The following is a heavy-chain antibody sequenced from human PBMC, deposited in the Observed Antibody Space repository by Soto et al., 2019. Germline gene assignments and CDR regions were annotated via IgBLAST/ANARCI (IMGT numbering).Heavy chain of an antibody. J-gene: IGHJ4*02. V-gene: IGHV3-7*01. CDR3: ARDYGDSYFDQ. Sequence: GGSLSLSCAASGFSFSSHWMSWVRQAPGKGLEWVANIKQDGSEKYYVDSVKGRFTISRDNAKNSLYVQMNSLRAEDTAVYYCARDYGDSYFDQWGQGTLVTVSS. CDR1: GFSFSSHW. CDR2: IKQDGSEK. D-gene: IGHD4-17*01.